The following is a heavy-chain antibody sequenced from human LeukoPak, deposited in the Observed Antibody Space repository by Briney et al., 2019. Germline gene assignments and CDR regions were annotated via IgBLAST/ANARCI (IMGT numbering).Heavy chain of an antibody. J-gene: IGHJ4*02. CDR1: GYTFIHYG. CDR2: MNPFSGKT. D-gene: IGHD5-18*01. Sequence: GASVKVSCKTSGYTFIHYGINWVRQAPGQGFEWMEWMNPFSGKTGYSRKFQGRVTMTTDKSISTAYMEVNHLTSADTAIYFCARAADTALASADFDNWGQGTLVTVSS. V-gene: IGHV1-8*01. CDR3: ARAADTALASADFDN.